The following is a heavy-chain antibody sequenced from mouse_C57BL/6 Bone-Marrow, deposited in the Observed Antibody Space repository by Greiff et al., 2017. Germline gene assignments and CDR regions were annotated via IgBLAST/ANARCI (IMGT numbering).Heavy chain of an antibody. V-gene: IGHV1-64*01. J-gene: IGHJ4*01. Sequence: QVHVKQPGAELVKPGASVKLSCKASGYTFTSYWMHWVKQRPGQGLEWIGMIHPNSGSTNYNEKFKSKATLTVDKSSSTAYMQLSSLTSEDSAVYYCARRGRRRDYWGQGTSVTGSS. CDR1: GYTFTSYW. CDR2: IHPNSGST. D-gene: IGHD3-3*01. CDR3: ARRGRRRDY.